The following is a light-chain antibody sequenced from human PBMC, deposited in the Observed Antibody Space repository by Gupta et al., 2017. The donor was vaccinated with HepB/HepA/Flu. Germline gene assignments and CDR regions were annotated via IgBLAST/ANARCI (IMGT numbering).Light chain of an antibody. V-gene: IGKV2-28*01. Sequence: DIVMTQSPLSLPVIPGEPASISCRSTQSLLHSDGYNYLDWYLQKPGQSPQLLIYLGSNRASGVPDRFSGSGSGTDFTLKISEVEAEDVGVYYCMQALQTPLTFGGGAKVEIK. CDR2: LGS. J-gene: IGKJ4*01. CDR1: QSLLHSDGYNY. CDR3: MQALQTPLT.